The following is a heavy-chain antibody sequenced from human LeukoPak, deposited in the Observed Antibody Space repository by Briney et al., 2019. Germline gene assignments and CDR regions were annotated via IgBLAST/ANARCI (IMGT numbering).Heavy chain of an antibody. D-gene: IGHD3-22*01. CDR2: ISYDGSNK. CDR3: ARSLGTNYYDSSGYRVMGYYGMDV. CDR1: GFTFSSYA. Sequence: GGSLRLSCAASGFTFSSYAMHWVRQAPGKGLEWVAVISYDGSNKYYADSVKGRFTISRDNSKNTLYLQMNSLRAEDTAVYYCARSLGTNYYDSSGYRVMGYYGMDVWGQGTTVTVSS. V-gene: IGHV3-30-3*01. J-gene: IGHJ6*02.